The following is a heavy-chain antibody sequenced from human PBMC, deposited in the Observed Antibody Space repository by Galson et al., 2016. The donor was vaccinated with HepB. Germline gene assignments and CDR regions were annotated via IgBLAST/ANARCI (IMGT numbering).Heavy chain of an antibody. J-gene: IGHJ4*02. CDR2: ISAYRPNR. V-gene: IGHV1-18*01. CDR1: GYTFSNYG. D-gene: IGHD3-3*01. CDR3: ARSGRVLEWLLNLDY. Sequence: SVKVSCKASGYTFSNYGITWVRQARGQGLEWMGWISAYRPNRNYAQKFKGRVTMTTDTSTNTAYMELRSLRSDDTAVYYCARSGRVLEWLLNLDYWGQGTLVTVFS.